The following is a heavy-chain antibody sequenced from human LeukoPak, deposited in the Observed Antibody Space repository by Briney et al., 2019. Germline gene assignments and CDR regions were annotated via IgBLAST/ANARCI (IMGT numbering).Heavy chain of an antibody. J-gene: IGHJ4*02. Sequence: SETLSLTCTVSGGSISSYYWSWIRQPPGKGLEWIGYIYTSGSTNYNPSLKSRVTISVDTSKNQFSLKLGSVTAADTAVYYCARLELAGRGIKAYYYFDYWGQGTLVTVSS. V-gene: IGHV4-4*09. CDR1: GGSISSYY. CDR2: IYTSGST. CDR3: ARLELAGRGIKAYYYFDY. D-gene: IGHD5-24*01.